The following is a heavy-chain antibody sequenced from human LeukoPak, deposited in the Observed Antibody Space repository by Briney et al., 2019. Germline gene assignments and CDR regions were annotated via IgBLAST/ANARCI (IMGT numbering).Heavy chain of an antibody. J-gene: IGHJ6*03. D-gene: IGHD2-2*01. Sequence: GGSLRLSCTASGFTFASYWMTWVRQAPGKGLEWVANINQDGSAKTYADSVKGRFTISRDNSKNTLYLQMNSLRAEDTAVYYCAQNYCSSTSCYFYYMDVWGKGTTVTVSS. CDR2: INQDGSAK. CDR1: GFTFASYW. V-gene: IGHV3-7*01. CDR3: AQNYCSSTSCYFYYMDV.